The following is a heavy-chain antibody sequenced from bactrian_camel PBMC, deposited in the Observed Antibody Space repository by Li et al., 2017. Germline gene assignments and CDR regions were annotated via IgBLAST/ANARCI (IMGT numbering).Heavy chain of an antibody. J-gene: IGHJ4*01. CDR3: AAVHQWWHLTNCHSEGD. V-gene: IGHV3S55*01. D-gene: IGHD7*01. CDR2: ISVDSST. Sequence: HVQLVESGGGSVQAGGSLTLSCTVSGLTFSSRAVGWYRQVSGSECKLVAKISVDSSTIYLDSVKGRFTISQDYAKNTLYLQMNSLEPEDTAVYYCAAVHQWWHLTNCHSEGDWGQGTQVTVS. CDR1: GLTFSSRA.